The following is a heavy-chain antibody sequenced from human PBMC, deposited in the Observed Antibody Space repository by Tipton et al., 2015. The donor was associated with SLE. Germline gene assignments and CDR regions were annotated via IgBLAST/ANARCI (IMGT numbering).Heavy chain of an antibody. V-gene: IGHV3-30*04. CDR3: ARVGLEWLRSGGYFDY. CDR2: ISYDGSNK. J-gene: IGHJ4*02. D-gene: IGHD5-12*01. Sequence: SLRLSCAASGFTFSSYAMHWVRQAPGKGLEWVAVISYDGSNKYYADSVKGRFTISRDNSKNTLYLQMNSLRAEDTAVYYCARVGLEWLRSGGYFDYWGQGTLVTVSS. CDR1: GFTFSSYA.